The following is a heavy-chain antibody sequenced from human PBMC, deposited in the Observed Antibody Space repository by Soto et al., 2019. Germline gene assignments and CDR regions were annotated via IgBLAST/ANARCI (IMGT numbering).Heavy chain of an antibody. D-gene: IGHD3-10*01. CDR1: GFTFSSFG. J-gene: IGHJ6*04. CDR3: ARSQGRFYGSGSYKGLDV. Sequence: GGSLRLSCAASGFTFSSFGMHWVRQTPGKELEWVAVIWYDGSKQFLADSVKGRFTISRDNSKNTVSLQMNSLRVEDTAVYYCARSQGRFYGSGSYKGLDVWGKGTTVTVSS. CDR2: IWYDGSKQ. V-gene: IGHV3-33*01.